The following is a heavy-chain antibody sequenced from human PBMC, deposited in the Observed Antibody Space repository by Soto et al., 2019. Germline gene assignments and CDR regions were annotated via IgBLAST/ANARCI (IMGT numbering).Heavy chain of an antibody. V-gene: IGHV1-18*01. Sequence: QAQLVQSGPEVKKPGASVNVSCKASGYTFTSYAFSWVRQAPGQGLEWMGWISAYNGNTVYAQSLQGRVTMTTDTSTRTAYMELRSLRSDDTAVYYCVRDFGRIDPWGQGTLVSVSS. CDR1: GYTFTSYA. CDR3: VRDFGRIDP. D-gene: IGHD3-10*01. CDR2: ISAYNGNT. J-gene: IGHJ5*02.